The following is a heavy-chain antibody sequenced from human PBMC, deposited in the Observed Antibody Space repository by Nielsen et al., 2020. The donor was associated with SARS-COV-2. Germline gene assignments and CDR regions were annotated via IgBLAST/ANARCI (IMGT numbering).Heavy chain of an antibody. V-gene: IGHV4-34*01. D-gene: IGHD3-22*01. J-gene: IGHJ3*02. CDR3: ARAPITMIVVVNAFDI. CDR1: GGSISSYY. Sequence: SETLSLTCTVSGGSISSYYWSWIRQPPGKGLEWIGEINHSGSTNYNPSLKSRVTISVDTSKNQFSLKLSSVTAADTAVYYCARAPITMIVVVNAFDIWGQGTMVTVSS. CDR2: INHSGST.